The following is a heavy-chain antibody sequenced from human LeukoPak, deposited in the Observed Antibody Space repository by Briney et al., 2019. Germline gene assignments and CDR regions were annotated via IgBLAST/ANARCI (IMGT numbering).Heavy chain of an antibody. CDR3: ARDRGIVGAVEYFDY. CDR2: ISSSGSTI. CDR1: GFTFSNYE. D-gene: IGHD1-26*01. J-gene: IGHJ4*02. Sequence: GGSLRLSCAASGFTFSNYEMNWVRQAPGKGLEWVSYISSSGSTIYYADSVKGRFTISRDNAKNSLYLQMNSLRAEDTAVYYCARDRGIVGAVEYFDYWGQGTLVTVSS. V-gene: IGHV3-48*03.